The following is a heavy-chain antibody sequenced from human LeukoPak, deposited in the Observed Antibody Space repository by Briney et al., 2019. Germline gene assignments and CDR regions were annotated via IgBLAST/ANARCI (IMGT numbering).Heavy chain of an antibody. CDR2: IYYSGNT. CDR1: GDSLSNYY. Sequence: SETLSLTCTVSGDSLSNYYWSWIRQPPGQGREWSGYIYYSGNTDYNPPLKSRVTISVDPSKNQFSLRLNSVTAADTAVYYCARYRNEALFAFDIWGQGAMVTVSS. CDR3: ARYRNEALFAFDI. J-gene: IGHJ3*02. D-gene: IGHD1-14*01. V-gene: IGHV4-59*01.